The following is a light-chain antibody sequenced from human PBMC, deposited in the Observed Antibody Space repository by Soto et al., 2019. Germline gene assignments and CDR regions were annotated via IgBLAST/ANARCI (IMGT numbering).Light chain of an antibody. Sequence: EVVLTQSPVPLSLSPGERATLSCRASQSFRGLLAWYQQKPGQAPRLLIYDAYIRATGIPPRFSGSGCGTDFTLTISSLEPEDSAVYYCQERHMWPITFGRGTRLEIK. J-gene: IGKJ5*01. CDR2: DAY. V-gene: IGKV3-11*01. CDR3: QERHMWPIT. CDR1: QSFRGL.